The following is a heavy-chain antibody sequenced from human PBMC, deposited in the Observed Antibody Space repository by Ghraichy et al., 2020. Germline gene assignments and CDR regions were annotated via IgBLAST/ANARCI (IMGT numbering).Heavy chain of an antibody. V-gene: IGHV3-23*01. J-gene: IGHJ6*02. Sequence: LSLTCAASGFTFSNYAMSWVRQAPGQGLEWFSGISGSGGDTYYVDSVKGRFTISRDNSKTTLYLQMNGLRAEDTAVYYCAKGIAAGTTTVAYYYNGMDVWGQGTTVTVSS. D-gene: IGHD6-13*01. CDR1: GFTFSNYA. CDR3: AKGIAAGTTTVAYYYNGMDV. CDR2: ISGSGGDT.